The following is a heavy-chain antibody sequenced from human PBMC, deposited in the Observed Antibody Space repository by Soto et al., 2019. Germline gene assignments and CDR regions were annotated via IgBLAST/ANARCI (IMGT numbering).Heavy chain of an antibody. V-gene: IGHV3-33*01. CDR3: ARRYDSSGYDAFDI. CDR1: GFTFSSYG. Sequence: GGSLRLSCAASGFTFSSYGMHWVRQAPGKGLEWVAVIWYDGSNKYYADYVKGRFTISRDNSKNTLYLQMSSLRAEDTAVYYCARRYDSSGYDAFDIWGQGTMVTVSS. J-gene: IGHJ3*02. D-gene: IGHD3-22*01. CDR2: IWYDGSNK.